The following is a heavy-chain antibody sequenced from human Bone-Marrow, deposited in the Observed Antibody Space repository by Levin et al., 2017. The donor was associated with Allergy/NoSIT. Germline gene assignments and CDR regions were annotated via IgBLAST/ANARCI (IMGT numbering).Heavy chain of an antibody. V-gene: IGHV3-9*01. J-gene: IGHJ6*03. CDR2: ITWNSGIT. CDR3: AKDTASYNYMDV. D-gene: IGHD6-25*01. Sequence: GGSLRLSCAASGFKFDDYAMHWVRQVPGKGLEWVSGITWNSGITAYADSVKGRFTISRDNAKNSLFLEMTSLRVGDTAFYYCAKDTASYNYMDVWGKGTTVIVSS. CDR1: GFKFDDYA.